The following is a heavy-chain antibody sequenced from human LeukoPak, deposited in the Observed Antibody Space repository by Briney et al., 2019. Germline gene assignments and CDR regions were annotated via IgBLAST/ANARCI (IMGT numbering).Heavy chain of an antibody. D-gene: IGHD6-13*01. J-gene: IGHJ3*02. V-gene: IGHV3-30*03. Sequence: GGSLRLSCAASGFTFSSYGMHWVRQAPGKGLEWVAVISYDGSNKYYADSVKGRFTISRDNSKNTLYLQMNSLRAEDTAVYYCARATSSSSFTGAFDIWGQGTMVTVSS. CDR2: ISYDGSNK. CDR3: ARATSSSSFTGAFDI. CDR1: GFTFSSYG.